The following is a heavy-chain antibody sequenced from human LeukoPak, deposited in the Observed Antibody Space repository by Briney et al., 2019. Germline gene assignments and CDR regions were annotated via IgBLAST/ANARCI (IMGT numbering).Heavy chain of an antibody. CDR3: ARLNTVDYYYYMDV. J-gene: IGHJ6*03. CDR1: GYTFTGYY. CDR2: INPNSGGT. D-gene: IGHD4-17*01. Sequence: ASVKVSCKASGYTFTGYYMHWVRQAPGQGLEWMGWINPNSGGTNYAQKFQGRVTMTRDTSISTAYMELSRLRSDDTAVYYCARLNTVDYYYYMDVWGKGTTVTVSS. V-gene: IGHV1-2*02.